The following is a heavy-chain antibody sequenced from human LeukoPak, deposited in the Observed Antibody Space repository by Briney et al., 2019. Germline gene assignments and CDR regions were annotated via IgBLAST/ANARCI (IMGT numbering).Heavy chain of an antibody. CDR2: INPHSGGT. J-gene: IGHJ4*02. Sequence: ASGKVSCKTSGYTFTDYYMHWVRQAPGRGLEWMGWINPHSGGTNYAQKFQGRVTMTRDTSINTAYMELSRLTSDDTAVYYCARRYSSIWFFDYWGQGTLVTVSS. V-gene: IGHV1-2*02. CDR1: GYTFTDYY. CDR3: ARRYSSIWFFDY. D-gene: IGHD6-13*01.